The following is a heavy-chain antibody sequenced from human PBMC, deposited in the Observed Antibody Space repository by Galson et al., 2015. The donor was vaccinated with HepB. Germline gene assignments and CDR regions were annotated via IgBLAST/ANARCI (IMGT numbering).Heavy chain of an antibody. CDR2: IYTSGST. CDR3: ARAGGPWELRGVAFDI. CDR1: GGSISSYY. Sequence: ETLSLTCTVSGGSISSYYWSWIRQPAGKGLEWIGRIYTSGSTNYNPSLKSRVTMSVDTSKNQFSLKLSSVTAADTAVYYCARAGGPWELRGVAFDIWGQGTMVTVSS. V-gene: IGHV4-4*07. D-gene: IGHD1-26*01. J-gene: IGHJ3*02.